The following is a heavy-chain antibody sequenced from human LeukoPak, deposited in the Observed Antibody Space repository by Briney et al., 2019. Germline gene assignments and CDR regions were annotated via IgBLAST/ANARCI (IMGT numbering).Heavy chain of an antibody. Sequence: GGSLRLSCAASGFTFSSYEMNWVRQAPGRGLEWVSYISSSGSTIYYADSVKGRFTISRDNAKNSLYLQMNSLRAEDTAVYYCAKSGRGFSFDYWGQGTLVTVSS. CDR2: ISSSGSTI. D-gene: IGHD1-26*01. J-gene: IGHJ4*02. CDR1: GFTFSSYE. CDR3: AKSGRGFSFDY. V-gene: IGHV3-48*03.